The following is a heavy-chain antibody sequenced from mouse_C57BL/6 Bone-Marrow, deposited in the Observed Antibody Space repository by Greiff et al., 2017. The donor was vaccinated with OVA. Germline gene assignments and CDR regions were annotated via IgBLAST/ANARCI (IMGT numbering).Heavy chain of an antibody. CDR3: ARCRDGYSRYYFDY. D-gene: IGHD2-3*01. J-gene: IGHJ2*01. Sequence: EVKLQESGPVLVKPGASVKMSCKASGYTFTDYYMNWVKQSHGKSLEWIGVINPYNGGTSYNQKFKGKATLTVDKSSSTAYMELNSLTSEDSAVYYCARCRDGYSRYYFDYWGQGTTLTVSS. CDR1: GYTFTDYY. CDR2: INPYNGGT. V-gene: IGHV1-19*01.